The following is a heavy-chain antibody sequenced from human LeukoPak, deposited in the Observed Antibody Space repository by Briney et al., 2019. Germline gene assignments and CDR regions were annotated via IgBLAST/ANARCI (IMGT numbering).Heavy chain of an antibody. CDR3: ARESRSWEPDDYFDY. Sequence: ASVTVSCKASGYTFTGHYMHWVRQAPGQGLEWMGWINPNSGGTNYAQKFQGWVTMTRDTSISTAYMELSRLRSDDTAVYYCARESRSWEPDDYFDYWGQGTLVTVSS. J-gene: IGHJ4*02. D-gene: IGHD1-26*01. CDR2: INPNSGGT. CDR1: GYTFTGHY. V-gene: IGHV1-2*04.